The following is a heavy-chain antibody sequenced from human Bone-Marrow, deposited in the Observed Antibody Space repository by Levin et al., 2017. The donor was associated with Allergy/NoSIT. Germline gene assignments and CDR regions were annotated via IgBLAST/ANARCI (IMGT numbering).Heavy chain of an antibody. Sequence: GESLKISCAASGFDFSDYYMSWIRQAPGKGLEWISYISSSGDFIFYADSVKGRFTISRDNAKNSLSLQLSSLRAEDTAVYYCAEFGPDEYSNAFDHWGQGTLVTVSS. CDR3: AEFGPDEYSNAFDH. J-gene: IGHJ4*02. D-gene: IGHD5-18*01. V-gene: IGHV3-11*01. CDR1: GFDFSDYY. CDR2: ISSSGDFI.